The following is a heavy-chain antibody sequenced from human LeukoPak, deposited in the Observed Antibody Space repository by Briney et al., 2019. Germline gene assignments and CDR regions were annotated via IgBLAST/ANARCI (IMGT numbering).Heavy chain of an antibody. CDR1: GFTFSSYV. Sequence: GGSLRLSCAASGFTFSSYVMHWVRRAPGKGLEWVAIISYDGSNEYYADSVKGRFTISRDNAKNSLYLQVNSLRAEDTAVYYCARGQKSVGRVLAGTTIYNYYYYMDVWGKGTTVTVSS. V-gene: IGHV3-30*04. D-gene: IGHD6-19*01. J-gene: IGHJ6*03. CDR2: ISYDGSNE. CDR3: ARGQKSVGRVLAGTTIYNYYYYMDV.